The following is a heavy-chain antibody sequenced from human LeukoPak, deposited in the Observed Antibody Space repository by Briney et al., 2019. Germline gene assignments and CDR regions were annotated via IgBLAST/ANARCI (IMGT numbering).Heavy chain of an antibody. D-gene: IGHD3-22*01. V-gene: IGHV1-2*02. J-gene: IGHJ4*02. Sequence: ASVKVSCKASGYTFTGYYMHWVRQAPGQGLEWMGWINPNSGGTNYAQKFQGRVTMTRDTSISTAYMELSRLRSDDTAVYYCAREITMIVVASPYFDYGGKGTLVTVS. CDR1: GYTFTGYY. CDR2: INPNSGGT. CDR3: AREITMIVVASPYFDY.